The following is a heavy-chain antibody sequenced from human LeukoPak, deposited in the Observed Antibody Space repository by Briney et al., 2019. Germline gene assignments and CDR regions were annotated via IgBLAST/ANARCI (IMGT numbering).Heavy chain of an antibody. CDR2: ISSNGGST. V-gene: IGHV3-64*01. Sequence: PGGSLRLPCAASGFTFSSYAMHWVRQAPGKGLEYVSAISSNGGSTYYANSVKGRFTISRDNSKNTLYLQMGSLRAEDMAVYYCARDGYNRALDYWGQGTLVTVSS. CDR3: ARDGYNRALDY. J-gene: IGHJ4*02. CDR1: GFTFSSYA. D-gene: IGHD5-24*01.